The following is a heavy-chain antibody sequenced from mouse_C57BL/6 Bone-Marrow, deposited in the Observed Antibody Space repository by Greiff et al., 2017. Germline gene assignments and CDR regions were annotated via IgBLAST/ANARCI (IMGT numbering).Heavy chain of an antibody. Sequence: EVQVVESGGDLVKPGGSLKLSCAASGFTFSSYGMSWVRQTPDKRLEWVATISSGGSYTYYPDSVKGRFTISRDKAKNTLYLQMSSLKSEDTAMYYCARQKWYYAMDYWGQGTSVTVSS. J-gene: IGHJ4*01. D-gene: IGHD1-3*01. CDR2: ISSGGSYT. CDR1: GFTFSSYG. V-gene: IGHV5-6*01. CDR3: ARQKWYYAMDY.